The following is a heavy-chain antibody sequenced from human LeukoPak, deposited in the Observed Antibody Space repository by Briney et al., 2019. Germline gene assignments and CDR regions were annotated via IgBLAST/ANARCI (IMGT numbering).Heavy chain of an antibody. CDR1: GFSFSSYV. J-gene: IGHJ4*02. CDR2: VSGSGGST. V-gene: IGHV3-23*01. Sequence: QAGGSLILSCAASGFSFSSYVMSWVRQAPGKGLEWVSAVSGSGGSTYSADSVKGRFTISRDNSKNMVYLQTSSLRAEDTAVYYCAKEPGYWGQGTLATVSS. CDR3: AKEPGY.